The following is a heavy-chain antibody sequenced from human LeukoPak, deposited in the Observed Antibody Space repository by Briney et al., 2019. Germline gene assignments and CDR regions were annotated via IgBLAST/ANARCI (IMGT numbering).Heavy chain of an antibody. CDR2: IYYSGST. J-gene: IGHJ6*03. D-gene: IGHD5-12*01. CDR1: GGSISSSSYY. CDR3: AGLPYYYYYMDV. Sequence: SETLSLTCTVSGGSISSSSYYWGWIRQPPGKGLEWIGSIYYSGSTYYNPSLKSRVTISVDTSKNQFSLKLSSVTAADTAVYYRAGLPYYYYYMDVWGKGTTVTASS. V-gene: IGHV4-39*01.